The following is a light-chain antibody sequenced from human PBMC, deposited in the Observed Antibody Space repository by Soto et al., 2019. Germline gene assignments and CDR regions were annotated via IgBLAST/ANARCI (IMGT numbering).Light chain of an antibody. V-gene: IGKV1-9*01. CDR1: QDIRSS. CDR2: TVS. Sequence: DIQLTQSPSFLSASVGDRLTITCRASQDIRSSLAWYQQKPGKAPNLLIYTVSTLQSGVPSRFSGSRSGTEFTLTISRMQPVDVATYYSQQFNSSPFTVGGGTKVEI. CDR3: QQFNSSPFT. J-gene: IGKJ4*01.